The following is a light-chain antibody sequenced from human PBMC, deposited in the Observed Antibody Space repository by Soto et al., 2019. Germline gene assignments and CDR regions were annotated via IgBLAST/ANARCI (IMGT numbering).Light chain of an antibody. V-gene: IGKV1-39*01. CDR1: ERIGSN. Sequence: DIQLTQSPSSLSASVGDTVSITCRATERIGSNLCWYQQKPGKAPALLIYTASTLQTGVPSRFSGSGYATDFTLTISGLQPEDVATYFCQQTFVIPQTFGQGPKVDVK. CDR2: TAS. J-gene: IGKJ1*01. CDR3: QQTFVIPQT.